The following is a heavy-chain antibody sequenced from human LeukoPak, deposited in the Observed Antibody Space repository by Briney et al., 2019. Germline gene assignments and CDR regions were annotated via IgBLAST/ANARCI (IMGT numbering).Heavy chain of an antibody. CDR2: IYYSGST. CDR3: AKGGKWDVTPFDY. V-gene: IGHV4-31*03. J-gene: IGHJ4*02. D-gene: IGHD1-26*01. CDR1: GGSISSGGYY. Sequence: TSETLSLTCTVSGGSISSGGYYWSWIRQHPGKGLEWIGYIYYSGSTYYNPSLKSRVTISVDTSKNQFSLKLSSVTAADTAVYYCAKGGKWDVTPFDYWGQGTLVTVSS.